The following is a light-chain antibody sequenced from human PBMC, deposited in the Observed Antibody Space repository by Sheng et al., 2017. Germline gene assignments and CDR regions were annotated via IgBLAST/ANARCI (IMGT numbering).Light chain of an antibody. Sequence: EIVMTQSPATLSVSPGERATLSCRASQSVGSSYFAWYQHQPGQAPRLLIYGASNRATGIPDRFSGTGSGTDFTLTINRLEPEDFAVYYCQQYLGSPRTFGQGTKVEI. CDR2: GAS. J-gene: IGKJ1*01. V-gene: IGKV3-20*01. CDR1: QSVGSSY. CDR3: QQYLGSPRT.